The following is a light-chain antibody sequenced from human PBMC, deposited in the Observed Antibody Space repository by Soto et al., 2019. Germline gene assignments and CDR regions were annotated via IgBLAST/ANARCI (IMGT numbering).Light chain of an antibody. CDR1: QSVLYTSNNKTY. CDR3: QQHYSTPRT. V-gene: IGKV4-1*01. J-gene: IGKJ1*01. CDR2: WAS. Sequence: DIVMTQSPDSLAVSLGERATINCKSSQSVLYTSNNKTYLAWYQHKPGQPPKLLIYWASTRKSGVPDRFSGSGSGTDFTLTISSLQAEDVAVYYCQQHYSTPRTFDQGTEVEIK.